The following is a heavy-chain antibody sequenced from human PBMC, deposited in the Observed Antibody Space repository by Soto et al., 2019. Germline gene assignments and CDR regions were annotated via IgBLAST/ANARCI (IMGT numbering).Heavy chain of an antibody. V-gene: IGHV3-30*04. CDR2: MSSDGKNK. J-gene: IGHJ4*01. Sequence: PGGSLRLSCAASGFTFSSYTMHWVRQAPGKGLEWVAIMSSDGKNKYYADSVKGRFTISRDNSKSTLYLQMNSLGAEDTAVYYCAREQNIKYLEYWGHGTLVTVSS. CDR1: GFTFSSYT. CDR3: AREQNIKYLEY.